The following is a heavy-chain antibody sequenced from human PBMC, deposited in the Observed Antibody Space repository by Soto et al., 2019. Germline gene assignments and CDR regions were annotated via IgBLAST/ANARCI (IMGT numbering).Heavy chain of an antibody. D-gene: IGHD3-16*01. J-gene: IGHJ6*02. CDR2: ISSSGSTM. V-gene: IGHV3-48*03. Sequence: EVQLVESGGGLVQPGGSLRISCAASGFTFSSYEIVWVRQAPGKGLEWVSHISSSGSTMYYADSVKGRFTISRDNAKNSLYLQMNGLRAEDTAVYYCARNGGGLGVWGQGTTVTVSS. CDR3: ARNGGGLGV. CDR1: GFTFSSYE.